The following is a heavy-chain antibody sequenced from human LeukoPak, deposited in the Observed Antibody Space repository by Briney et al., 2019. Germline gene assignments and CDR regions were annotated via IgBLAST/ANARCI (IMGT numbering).Heavy chain of an antibody. D-gene: IGHD3-9*01. Sequence: SETLSLTCTVSGRSISSSSYYWGWIRQPPGKGLDWIGSIYYSGNTYYNPSLKSRVTISVDTSKNQFSLKLSSVTAADTAVYYCARLFTYYDFLTGFSSPTYFDYWGQGTLVTVSS. V-gene: IGHV4-39*01. J-gene: IGHJ4*02. CDR3: ARLFTYYDFLTGFSSPTYFDY. CDR1: GRSISSSSYY. CDR2: IYYSGNT.